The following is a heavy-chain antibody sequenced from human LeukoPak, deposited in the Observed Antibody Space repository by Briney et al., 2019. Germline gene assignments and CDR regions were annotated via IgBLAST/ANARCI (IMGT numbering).Heavy chain of an antibody. CDR1: GFTFSSYA. Sequence: GGALRVSCAASGFTFSSYAMSWVRQAPGKGLEWVSCISSSSTYIYYADSVKGRFTISRDNARNSLYLQMNSLRAEDTAVYYCARREDCSGGRCYSNYWGQGTLVTVSS. J-gene: IGHJ4*02. CDR3: ARREDCSGGRCYSNY. V-gene: IGHV3-21*01. CDR2: ISSSSTYI. D-gene: IGHD2-15*01.